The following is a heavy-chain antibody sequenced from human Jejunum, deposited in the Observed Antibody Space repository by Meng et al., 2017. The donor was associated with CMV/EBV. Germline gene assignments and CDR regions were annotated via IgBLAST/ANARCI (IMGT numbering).Heavy chain of an antibody. D-gene: IGHD2-2*02. CDR2: ISYDGSNK. V-gene: IGHV3-30-3*01. CDR1: TFSSYA. CDR3: ARGSIPSIVRNLYGMGV. J-gene: IGHJ6*02. Sequence: TFSSYAMHWVRQAPGKGLEWVAVISYDGSNKYYADSVKGRLTISRDNSKNTLYLQMNSLRAEDTAVYYCARGSIPSIVRNLYGMGVWGQGTTVTVSS.